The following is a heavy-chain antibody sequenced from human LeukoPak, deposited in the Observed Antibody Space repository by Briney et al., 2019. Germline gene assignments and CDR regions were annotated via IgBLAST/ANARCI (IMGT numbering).Heavy chain of an antibody. D-gene: IGHD2-8*01. J-gene: IGHJ4*02. V-gene: IGHV1-46*01. CDR2: INHSGGST. CDR3: ARADPLYIVLMVYATHLDY. CDR1: GYTFTSYY. Sequence: AXVKVSCKASGYTFTSYYMHWVRQAPGQGLEWMGIINHSGGSTSYAQKFQGRVTMTRDTSTSTVYMELSSLRSEDTAVYYCARADPLYIVLMVYATHLDYWGQGTLVTVSS.